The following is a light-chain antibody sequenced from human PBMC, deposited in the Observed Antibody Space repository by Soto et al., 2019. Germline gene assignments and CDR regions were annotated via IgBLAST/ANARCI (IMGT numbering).Light chain of an antibody. J-gene: IGKJ1*01. CDR2: TAS. CDR1: QGISSY. V-gene: IGKV1-9*01. CDR3: QQLNNYPRT. Sequence: DIQLTQSPSFLSASVGDRVTITCRASQGISSYLAWYQQKPGKAPKLMISTASTLQSGVPSRFSGSGSGTEFTLTISSLQPEDVATYYCQQLNNYPRTLGQGTKVDIK.